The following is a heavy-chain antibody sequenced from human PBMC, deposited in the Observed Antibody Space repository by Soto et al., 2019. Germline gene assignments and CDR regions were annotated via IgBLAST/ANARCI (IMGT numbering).Heavy chain of an antibody. CDR2: IDPSDSYT. CDR3: ARSLGYCSSTSCYSVVYGMDV. CDR1: GYSFTSYW. D-gene: IGHD2-2*01. V-gene: IGHV5-10-1*01. Sequence: GGSLKISPKGSGYSFTSYWISWGRQMPGKSPEWLGRIDPSDSYTNYSPSFQGHVTISADKSISTAYLQWSSLRASDTAMYYCARSLGYCSSTSCYSVVYGMDVWGQGTTVTV. J-gene: IGHJ6*02.